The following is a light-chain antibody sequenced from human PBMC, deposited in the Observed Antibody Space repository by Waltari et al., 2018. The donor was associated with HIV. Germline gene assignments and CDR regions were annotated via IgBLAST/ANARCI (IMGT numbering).Light chain of an antibody. CDR2: NNN. CDR3: QSYDSSLSASV. Sequence: QSVLTQPPSVSGAPGPRVAPSCPGSDSNIRPHSVPWSQQPPGTAPQLLMYNNNNRPSGVPDRFSASKSGTSASLAITGLQPEDETDYYCQSYDSSLSASVFGGGTKLTVL. CDR1: DSNIRPHSV. V-gene: IGLV1-40*01. J-gene: IGLJ2*01.